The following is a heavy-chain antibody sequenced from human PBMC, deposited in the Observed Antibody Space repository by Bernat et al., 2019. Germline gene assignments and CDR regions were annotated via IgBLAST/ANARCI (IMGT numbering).Heavy chain of an antibody. V-gene: IGHV2-70*01. Sequence: QVTLRESGPALVKPTQTLTLTCTFSGFSLSTSGMCVSWIRQPPGKALEWLALIDWDDDKYYSTSLKTRLTISKDTSKNQVVLTMTNMDPVDTATYHCARIRDSSSPFDYWGQGTLVTVSS. CDR1: GFSLSTSGMC. CDR2: IDWDDDK. CDR3: ARIRDSSSPFDY. D-gene: IGHD6-13*01. J-gene: IGHJ4*02.